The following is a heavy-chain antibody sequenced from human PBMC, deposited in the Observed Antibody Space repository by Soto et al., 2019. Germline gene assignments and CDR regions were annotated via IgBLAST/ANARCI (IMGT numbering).Heavy chain of an antibody. CDR3: ARDLYYDFWSGYSYYYGMDV. D-gene: IGHD3-3*01. CDR1: GYTFTGYY. J-gene: IGHJ6*02. Sequence: ASVKVSCKASGYTFTGYYMHWVRQAPGQGLEWMGWINPNSGGTNYAQKFQGRVTMTRDTSISTAYMELSGLRSDDTAVYYCARDLYYDFWSGYSYYYGMDVWGQGTTVTVSS. CDR2: INPNSGGT. V-gene: IGHV1-2*02.